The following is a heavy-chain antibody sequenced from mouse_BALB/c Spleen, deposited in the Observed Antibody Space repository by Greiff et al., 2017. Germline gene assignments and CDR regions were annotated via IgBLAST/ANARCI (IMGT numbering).Heavy chain of an antibody. CDR2: IDPANGNT. J-gene: IGHJ1*01. CDR1: GFNIKDTY. Sequence: EVQLMESGAELVKPGASVKLSCTASGFNIKDTYMHWVKQRPEQGLEWIGRIDPANGNTKYDPKFQGKATITADTSSNTAYLQLSSLTSEDTAVYYCARSGQVRRYWYFDVWGAGTTVTVSS. V-gene: IGHV14-3*02. D-gene: IGHD2-14*01. CDR3: ARSGQVRRYWYFDV.